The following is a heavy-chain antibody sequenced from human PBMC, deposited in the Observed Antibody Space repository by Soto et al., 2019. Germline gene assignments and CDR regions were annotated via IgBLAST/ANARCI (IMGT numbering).Heavy chain of an antibody. CDR2: TYYRSKWYN. D-gene: IGHD6-13*01. Sequence: SQTLSLTCAISGDSVSSNSAAWNWIRQSPSRGLEWLGRTYYRSKWYNDYAVSVKSRITINPDTSKNQFSLQLNSVTPEDTAVYYCARDPTGIAAAGMYYYGMDVWGQGTTVTVSS. CDR1: GDSVSSNSAA. V-gene: IGHV6-1*01. CDR3: ARDPTGIAAAGMYYYGMDV. J-gene: IGHJ6*02.